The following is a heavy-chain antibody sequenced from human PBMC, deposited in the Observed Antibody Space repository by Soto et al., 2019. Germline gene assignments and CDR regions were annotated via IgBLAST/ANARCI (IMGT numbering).Heavy chain of an antibody. J-gene: IGHJ6*02. CDR2: VHYTGST. CDR3: ARDRLVVVPAAIPLHFYHGMDV. V-gene: IGHV4-59*01. CDR1: GDSITNYY. Sequence: SETLSLTCTVSGDSITNYYWTWIRQPPGKGLEWMGCVHYTGSTNYNPSLKSRVTISVDTSKNQFSLKLTSVTAADTAVYYCARDRLVVVPAAIPLHFYHGMDVWGQGTTVTVS. D-gene: IGHD2-2*01.